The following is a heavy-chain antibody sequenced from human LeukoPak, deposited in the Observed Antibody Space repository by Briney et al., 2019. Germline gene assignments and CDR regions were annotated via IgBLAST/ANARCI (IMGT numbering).Heavy chain of an antibody. CDR1: GFTFSSYS. CDR2: ISSSSSTI. CDR3: ARDRRVPWIAVARRLMDV. V-gene: IGHV3-48*02. D-gene: IGHD6-19*01. J-gene: IGHJ6*02. Sequence: GGPLRLSCAASGFTFSSYSMNWVRQAPGKGLEWVSYISSSSSTIYYADSVKGRFTISRDNAKNSLYLQMNSLRDEDTAVYYCARDRRVPWIAVARRLMDVWGQGTTVTVSS.